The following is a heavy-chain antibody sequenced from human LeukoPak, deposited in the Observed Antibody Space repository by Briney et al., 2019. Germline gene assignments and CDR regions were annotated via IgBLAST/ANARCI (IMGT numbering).Heavy chain of an antibody. CDR3: ANEVIRDHFYYYMDV. CDR1: GASISSYY. Sequence: SETLSLTCTVSGASISSYYWSWIRPPAGKGLEWIGRIYTSGSTTYNPSLKSRVTLSLDTSKNQFSLKLTSVTAADTAVYYCANEVIRDHFYYYMDVWGKGTTVTISS. CDR2: IYTSGST. D-gene: IGHD3-10*01. J-gene: IGHJ6*03. V-gene: IGHV4-4*07.